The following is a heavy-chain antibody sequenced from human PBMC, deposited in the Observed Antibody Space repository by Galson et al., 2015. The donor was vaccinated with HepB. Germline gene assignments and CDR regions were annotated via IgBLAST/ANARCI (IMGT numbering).Heavy chain of an antibody. J-gene: IGHJ4*02. Sequence: SLRLSCAASGFTFSSYSMSWVCQAPGKGLEWVGRIRTKTDGGTADYAAPVKGRFTVSRDDSKSTLYLQMNSLKIEDTALYFCTTDWTFYHGGSGSFTVYSIFDYWGQGTLVTVSS. D-gene: IGHD3-22*01. CDR3: TTDWTFYHGGSGSFTVYSIFDY. CDR1: GFTFSSYS. V-gene: IGHV3-15*01. CDR2: IRTKTDGGTA.